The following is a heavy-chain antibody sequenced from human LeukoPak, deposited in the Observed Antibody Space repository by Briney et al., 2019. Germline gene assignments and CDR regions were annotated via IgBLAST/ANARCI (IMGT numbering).Heavy chain of an antibody. CDR2: ISYDGSNK. V-gene: IGHV3-30*04. CDR1: GFTFSSYA. D-gene: IGHD3-22*01. J-gene: IGHJ2*01. CDR3: AGGLKWYYYDSSGPGYFDL. Sequence: GGSLRLSCAASGFTFSSYAMHWVRQAPGKGLEWVAVISYDGSNKYYADSVKGRFTISRDNSKNTLYLQMNSLRAEDTAVYYCAGGLKWYYYDSSGPGYFDLWGRGTLVTVSS.